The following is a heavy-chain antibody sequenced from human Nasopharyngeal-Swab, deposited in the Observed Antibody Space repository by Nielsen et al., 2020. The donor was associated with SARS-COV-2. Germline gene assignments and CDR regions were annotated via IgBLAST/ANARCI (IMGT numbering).Heavy chain of an antibody. J-gene: IGHJ4*02. Sequence: GGSLRLSCAASGFTFDDFAMHWVRQAPGKGLEWVSGISWNSNNIDYADSVKGRFIISRDNSKNSLFLQMNSLKVEDTALYYCAKVNSGGYLHYSFDYWGQGALVTVSS. D-gene: IGHD1-26*01. V-gene: IGHV3-9*01. CDR2: ISWNSNNI. CDR1: GFTFDDFA. CDR3: AKVNSGGYLHYSFDY.